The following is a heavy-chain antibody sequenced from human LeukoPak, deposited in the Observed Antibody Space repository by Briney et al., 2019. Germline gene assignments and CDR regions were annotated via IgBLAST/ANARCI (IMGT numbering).Heavy chain of an antibody. Sequence: YFWGWIRQPPGKGLEWVSYISSSGTTIYYADSVKGRFTISRDNAKNSLYLQMNSLRAEDMAVYYCARGVTTVENWGQGTLVTVSS. CDR2: ISSSGTTI. CDR1: YF. V-gene: IGHV3-11*04. D-gene: IGHD4-23*01. J-gene: IGHJ4*02. CDR3: ARGVTTVEN.